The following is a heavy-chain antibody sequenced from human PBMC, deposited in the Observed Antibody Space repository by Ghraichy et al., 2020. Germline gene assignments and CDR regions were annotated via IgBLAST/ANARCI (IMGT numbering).Heavy chain of an antibody. CDR1: GFTFSSYA. D-gene: IGHD1-26*01. CDR3: AKDGGSGRPYYFDH. Sequence: GVLNISCVASGFTFSSYAMSWVRQAPGKGLEWVSAISGSGGSTYYADSVKGRFTISRDNSKNTLYLQMNSLRAEDTAVYYCAKDGGSGRPYYFDHWGQGTLVTVSS. CDR2: ISGSGGST. V-gene: IGHV3-23*01. J-gene: IGHJ4*02.